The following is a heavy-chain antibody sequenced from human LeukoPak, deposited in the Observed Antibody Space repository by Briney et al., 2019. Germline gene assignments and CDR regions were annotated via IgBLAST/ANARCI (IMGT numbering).Heavy chain of an antibody. CDR3: ARWQRVWAFDM. D-gene: IGHD6-25*01. V-gene: IGHV3-7*01. CDR2: IKQDGSEK. CDR1: EFTFSSYW. J-gene: IGHJ3*02. Sequence: GGSLRLSCAASEFTFSSYWMSWVRQAPGKGLEWVANIKQDGSEKYYVDSVKGRFTISRDNAKNSLYLQMSSLRAEDTAVYYCARWQRVWAFDMWGQGTMVTVSS.